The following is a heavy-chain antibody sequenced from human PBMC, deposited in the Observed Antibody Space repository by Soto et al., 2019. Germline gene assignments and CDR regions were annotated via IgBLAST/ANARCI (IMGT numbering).Heavy chain of an antibody. J-gene: IGHJ4*02. V-gene: IGHV3-21*01. Sequence: GGSLRLSCTASGFTFNNYVMSWVRQAPGKGLEWVSSISSSSSYIYYADSVKGRFTISRDNAKNSLYLQMSSLRAEDTAVYYCARGIAVAGQYYFDYWGQGTLVTVSS. D-gene: IGHD6-19*01. CDR1: GFTFNNYV. CDR2: ISSSSSYI. CDR3: ARGIAVAGQYYFDY.